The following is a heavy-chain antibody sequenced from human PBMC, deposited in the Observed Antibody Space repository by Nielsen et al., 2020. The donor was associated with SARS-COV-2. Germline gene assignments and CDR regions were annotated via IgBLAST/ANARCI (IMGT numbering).Heavy chain of an antibody. D-gene: IGHD3-10*01. Sequence: SETLSLTCTVSGGSISSSSNYWGWIRKPPGKGLEWIGSIYYSGSTYYNPSLKSRVTISVDTSKNQFSLKLSSVTAADTAVYYCARKLMVRGVKDTYYFDYWGQGTLVTVSS. CDR3: ARKLMVRGVKDTYYFDY. CDR1: GGSISSSSNY. V-gene: IGHV4-39*01. J-gene: IGHJ4*02. CDR2: IYYSGST.